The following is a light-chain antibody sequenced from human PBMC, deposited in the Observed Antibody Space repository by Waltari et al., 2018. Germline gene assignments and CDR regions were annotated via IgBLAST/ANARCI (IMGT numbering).Light chain of an antibody. V-gene: IGLV2-14*03. J-gene: IGLJ2*01. CDR2: DVS. CDR3: SSYTSSSTLL. CDR1: SNDVGYNNY. Sequence: QSALTQPASVSGSPGQSITISCTGPSNDVGYNNYVCWYQQHPGKAPKLMIYDVSKRPSGIADRFSGSRSGNTASLTISGLQADDEADYYCSSYTSSSTLLFGGGTKVTVL.